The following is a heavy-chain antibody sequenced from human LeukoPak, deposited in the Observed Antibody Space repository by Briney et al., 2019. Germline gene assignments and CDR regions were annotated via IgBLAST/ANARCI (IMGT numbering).Heavy chain of an antibody. CDR3: ARANSNYFRKDWFDP. J-gene: IGHJ5*02. CDR2: IIPILGIA. CDR1: GGTFSRYA. V-gene: IGHV1-69*04. Sequence: GASVKVSCKASGGTFSRYAISWVRQAPGQGLEWMGRIIPILGIANYAQKFQGRVTITADKSTSTAYMELSSLRSEDTAVYYCARANSNYFRKDWFDPWGQGTLVTVSS. D-gene: IGHD4-4*01.